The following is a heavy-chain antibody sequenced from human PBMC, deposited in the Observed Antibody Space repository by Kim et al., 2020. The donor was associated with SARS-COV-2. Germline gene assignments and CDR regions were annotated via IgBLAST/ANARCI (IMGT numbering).Heavy chain of an antibody. D-gene: IGHD5-12*01. V-gene: IGHV3-7*01. Sequence: GGSLRLSCAASGFTFSSYWMSWVRQAPGKGLEWVANIKQDGSEKYYVDSVKGRFTISRDNAKNSLYLQMNSLRAEDTAVYYCAREGVSSGYDSDYFDYWGQGTLVTVSS. CDR3: AREGVSSGYDSDYFDY. CDR2: IKQDGSEK. CDR1: GFTFSSYW. J-gene: IGHJ4*02.